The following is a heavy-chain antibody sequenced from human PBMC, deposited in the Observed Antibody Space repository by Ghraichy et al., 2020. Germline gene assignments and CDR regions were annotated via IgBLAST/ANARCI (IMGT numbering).Heavy chain of an antibody. CDR1: GFIFSNYD. D-gene: IGHD2-15*01. J-gene: IGHJ1*01. CDR2: ISYDGSHK. V-gene: IGHV3-30*18. CDR3: AKSDCSGSDCLPGTKYFHH. Sequence: GESLNISCAASGFIFSNYDMHWVRQAPGKGLEWVTVISYDGSHKYYGDSVKGRFTISRDNSRNTLWLQMNSLRAEDTAVYYCAKSDCSGSDCLPGTKYFHHWGQGTLVTVSS.